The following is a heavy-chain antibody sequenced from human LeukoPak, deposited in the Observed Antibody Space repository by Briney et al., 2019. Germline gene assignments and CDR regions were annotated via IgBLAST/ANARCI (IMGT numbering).Heavy chain of an antibody. J-gene: IGHJ5*02. CDR2: IYLSGST. V-gene: IGHV4-59*08. Sequence: SVTLSLTCTVSGGSITRYHWGWMPQPPEKGLVWIGNIYLSGSTNYNPSLKSGVTISVDTSKSLFSLNMTSVTAADTAVYICARGYSSAEIWFVPWGEGTLVTVSS. D-gene: IGHD6-25*01. CDR1: GGSITRYH. CDR3: ARGYSSAEIWFVP.